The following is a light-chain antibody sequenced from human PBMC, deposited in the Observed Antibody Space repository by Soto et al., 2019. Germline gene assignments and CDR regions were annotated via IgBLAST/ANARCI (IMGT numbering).Light chain of an antibody. CDR3: QPRSNWPLWT. CDR1: QSISRS. J-gene: IGKJ1*01. Sequence: EVVLTQSKTILSVSTGERATLSCRASQSISRSLAWYQQKPGQAPRLLISDASTRATGIPARFSGSGSGTDFTLTISSLEPEDFAVYYCQPRSNWPLWTFCHG. V-gene: IGKV3-11*01. CDR2: DAS.